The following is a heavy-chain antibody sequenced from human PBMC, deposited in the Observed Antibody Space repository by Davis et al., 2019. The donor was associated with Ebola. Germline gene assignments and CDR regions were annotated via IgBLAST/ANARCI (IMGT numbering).Heavy chain of an antibody. CDR3: ARHINWGARFDP. V-gene: IGHV4-59*08. CDR1: GGSVTSYY. Sequence: GSLRLSCTVSGGSVTSYYWSWFRQPPGKGLEWIAYVFYSGDTNYNPSPQSRVTISVDTSKNQFSLKLNSVTAADTAVYYCARHINWGARFDPWGQGTLVTVSS. J-gene: IGHJ5*02. CDR2: VFYSGDT. D-gene: IGHD7-27*01.